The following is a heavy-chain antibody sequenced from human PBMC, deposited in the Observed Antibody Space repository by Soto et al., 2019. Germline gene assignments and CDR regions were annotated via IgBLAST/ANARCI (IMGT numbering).Heavy chain of an antibody. CDR1: VGFISSSNW. CDR3: ARVGGIVVVPAAMRPNWFDP. D-gene: IGHD2-2*01. J-gene: IGHJ5*02. V-gene: IGHV4-4*02. CDR2: IYHSGST. Sequence: ETLSLTCAVSVGFISSSNWWSGVRQPPGKGLEWIGEIYHSGSTNYNPSLKSRVTISVDKSKNQFSLKLSSVTAADTAVYYCARVGGIVVVPAAMRPNWFDPWGQGTLVTVSS.